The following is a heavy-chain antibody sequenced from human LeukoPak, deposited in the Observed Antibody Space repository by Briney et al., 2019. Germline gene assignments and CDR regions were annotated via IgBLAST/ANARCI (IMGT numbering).Heavy chain of an antibody. CDR1: VGSISDYY. D-gene: IGHD2-21*02. CDR2: IYYTGNT. V-gene: IGHV4-59*08. Sequence: PSETLSLTCTVSVGSISDYYWSWVRQPPGKALEWIGYIYYTGNTNYNTSLQGRVTISVDTSKNQFALNLSAVTAADTGVYYCARQAPHCGGDCYAFDYWGQGTLVTVSS. CDR3: ARQAPHCGGDCYAFDY. J-gene: IGHJ4*02.